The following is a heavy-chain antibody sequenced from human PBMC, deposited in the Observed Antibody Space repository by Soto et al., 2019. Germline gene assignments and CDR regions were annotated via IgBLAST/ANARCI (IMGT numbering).Heavy chain of an antibody. Sequence: QVQLVQSGAEVKKPGASVKVFCKASGYTFTSYYMHWVRQAPGQGLEWMGIINPSGGSTSYAQKFQGRVTMTRDTSTSTVYMELSSLRSEDTAVYYCARDPIAAAGYYYYGMDVWGQGTTVTVSS. D-gene: IGHD6-13*01. CDR3: ARDPIAAAGYYYYGMDV. J-gene: IGHJ6*02. V-gene: IGHV1-46*01. CDR2: INPSGGST. CDR1: GYTFTSYY.